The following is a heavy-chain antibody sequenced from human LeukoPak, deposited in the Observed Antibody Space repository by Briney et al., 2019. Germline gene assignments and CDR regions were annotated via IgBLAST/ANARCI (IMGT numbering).Heavy chain of an antibody. CDR1: GLTFSSYW. J-gene: IGHJ6*03. Sequence: SGGSLRLSCAVSGLTFSSYWMHWVRQAPGKGLEWIGQIYHSGSTNYNPSLKSRVTISVDKSKNQFSLKLSSVTAADTAVYYCARDSELVLTGTYYYYYYMDVWGKGTTVTVSS. V-gene: IGHV4-4*02. CDR2: IYHSGST. D-gene: IGHD1-20*01. CDR3: ARDSELVLTGTYYYYYYMDV.